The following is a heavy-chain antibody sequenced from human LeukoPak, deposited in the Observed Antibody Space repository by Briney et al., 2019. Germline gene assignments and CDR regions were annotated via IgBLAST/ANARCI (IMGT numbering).Heavy chain of an antibody. V-gene: IGHV4-59*01. CDR1: GGSISSYY. J-gene: IGHJ3*02. CDR2: IYYSGST. CDR3: ARDCLEYSGSLTAFDI. Sequence: SETLSLTCTVSGGSISSYYWSWIRQPPGKGLEWIGYIYYSGSTNYNPSLKSRVTISVDTSKNQFSLKLSSVTAADTAVYYCARDCLEYSGSLTAFDIWGQGTMVTVPS. D-gene: IGHD1-26*01.